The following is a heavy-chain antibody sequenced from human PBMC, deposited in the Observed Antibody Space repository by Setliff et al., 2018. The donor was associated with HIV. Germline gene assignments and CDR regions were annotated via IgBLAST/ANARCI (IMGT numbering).Heavy chain of an antibody. CDR2: ITSSGSSI. V-gene: IGHV3-48*04. CDR3: ARGRAPPPFHGGSAHHYYGMDV. D-gene: IGHD2-15*01. J-gene: IGHJ6*02. Sequence: GGSLRLSCAASGFTFNTETMNWVRQAPGKGLEWVSYITSSGSSIYYADSVRGRFTISRDNAKNSLYLQMNSLRAEDTALYYCARGRAPPPFHGGSAHHYYGMDVWGQGTTVTASS. CDR1: GFTFNTET.